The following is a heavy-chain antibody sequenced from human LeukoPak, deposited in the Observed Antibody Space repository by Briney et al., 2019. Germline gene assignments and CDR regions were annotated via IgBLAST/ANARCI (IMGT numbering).Heavy chain of an antibody. D-gene: IGHD6-19*01. J-gene: IGHJ4*02. CDR3: ASGWGRLDY. CDR1: GGSFSGYY. Sequence: SETLSLTCAVYGGSFSGYYWSWIRQPPGKGLEWIGYIYYSGSTSYNPSLKSRVTISVDTSKNQFSLKLSSVTAADTAVYYCASGWGRLDYWGQGTLVTVSS. CDR2: IYYSGST. V-gene: IGHV4-59*01.